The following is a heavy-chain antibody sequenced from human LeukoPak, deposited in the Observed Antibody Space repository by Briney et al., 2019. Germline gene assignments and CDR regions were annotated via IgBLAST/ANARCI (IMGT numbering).Heavy chain of an antibody. CDR1: GFTFSSYS. D-gene: IGHD3-10*01. CDR3: ARKAGSGSYYDPNWFDP. J-gene: IGHJ5*02. V-gene: IGHV3-48*01. CDR2: ISSSSSTI. Sequence: GGSLRLSCAASGFTFSSYSMNWVREAPGKGLEWVSYISSSSSTIYYADSVKGRFTISRDNSKNTLYLQMNSLRAEDTAVYYCARKAGSGSYYDPNWFDPWGQGTLVTVSS.